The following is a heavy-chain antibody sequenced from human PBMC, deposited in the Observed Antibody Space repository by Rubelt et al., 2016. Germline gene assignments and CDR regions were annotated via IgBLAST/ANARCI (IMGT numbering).Heavy chain of an antibody. CDR2: ISGSGGST. D-gene: IGHD6-19*01. CDR1: GFTFSSYA. Sequence: EVQLLESGGGLVQPGGSLRLSCAASGFTFSSYAMSWVRQAPGKGLEWVSAISGSGGSTYYADSVKGRFTISRDNSKNTLYLQRNSLRAEDTAVYYCARDQGDIAVAGIFDYWGQGTLVTVSS. J-gene: IGHJ4*02. V-gene: IGHV3-23*01. CDR3: ARDQGDIAVAGIFDY.